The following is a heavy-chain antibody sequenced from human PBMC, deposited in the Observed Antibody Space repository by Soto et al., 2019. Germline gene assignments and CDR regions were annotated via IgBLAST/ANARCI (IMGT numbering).Heavy chain of an antibody. V-gene: IGHV5-51*01. CDR2: IYPGDSDT. D-gene: IGHD3-10*01. J-gene: IGHJ4*02. CDR1: GYTFSKSW. CDR3: ARRGGFGRMYYFDP. Sequence: GESLKISCQGSGYTFSKSWIAWVRQMPGEGLEWVGIIYPGDSDTRYSPSFQGQVTISADRSINTAYLQWSSLKASDTAMYYCARRGGFGRMYYFDPWGQGTLVTVSS.